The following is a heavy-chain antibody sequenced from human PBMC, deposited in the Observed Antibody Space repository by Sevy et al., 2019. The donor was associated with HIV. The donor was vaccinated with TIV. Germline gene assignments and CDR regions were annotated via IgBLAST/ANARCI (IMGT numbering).Heavy chain of an antibody. CDR1: GFTFSDYD. J-gene: IGHJ4*02. CDR3: ARERESLMWFGELGY. Sequence: GGSLRLSCAASGFTFSDYDMTWIRQAPGKGLEWVSYISSSGSTIYYADSVKGRFTMSRDNAKNSLFLQMDSLRAEDTAVYYCARERESLMWFGELGYWGQGTLVTVSS. D-gene: IGHD3-10*01. CDR2: ISSSGSTI. V-gene: IGHV3-11*01.